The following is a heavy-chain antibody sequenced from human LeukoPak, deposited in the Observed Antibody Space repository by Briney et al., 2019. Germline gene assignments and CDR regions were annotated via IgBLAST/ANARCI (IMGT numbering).Heavy chain of an antibody. J-gene: IGHJ4*02. Sequence: SETLSLTCTVSGGSISTNSYYSSYHWGWIRQPPGRGLEWIGSIYYSGTTYYNPSLKSRVTISVDTSENQFSLELNSVTAADTAVYYCARLETTVLTRTIDYWGQGTLVTVSS. CDR2: IYYSGTT. CDR3: ARLETTVLTRTIDY. CDR1: GGSISTNSYYSSYH. V-gene: IGHV4-39*01. D-gene: IGHD4-23*01.